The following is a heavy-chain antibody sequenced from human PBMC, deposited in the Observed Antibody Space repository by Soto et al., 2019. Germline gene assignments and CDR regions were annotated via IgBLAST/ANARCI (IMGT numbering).Heavy chain of an antibody. CDR1: GYTLTSYG. CDR3: ARGHYYDSSGYIDD. Sequence: XSVKVSCKASGYTLTSYGNRLVRQAPGQGLEWMGWISAYNGNTNYSQKLQGRVTMTTDTSTSTAYMELRSLRSDDTAVYYCARGHYYDSSGYIDDWGQGTLVTVSS. J-gene: IGHJ4*02. CDR2: ISAYNGNT. D-gene: IGHD3-22*01. V-gene: IGHV1-18*04.